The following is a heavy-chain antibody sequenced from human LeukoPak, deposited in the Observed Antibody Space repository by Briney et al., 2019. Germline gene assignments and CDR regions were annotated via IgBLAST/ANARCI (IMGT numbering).Heavy chain of an antibody. J-gene: IGHJ4*02. CDR1: GFSISSSSYY. D-gene: IGHD5-18*01. CDR3: ARDTAMVRLFDY. V-gene: IGHV4-39*01. CDR2: IYYSGST. Sequence: PSETLSLTCAVSGFSISSSSYYWGWLRQPPGKGLEWVVSIYYSGSTYYNPSLKSRVTISVDTSKNQFSLKLSSVTAADTAVYYCARDTAMVRLFDYWGQGTLVTVSS.